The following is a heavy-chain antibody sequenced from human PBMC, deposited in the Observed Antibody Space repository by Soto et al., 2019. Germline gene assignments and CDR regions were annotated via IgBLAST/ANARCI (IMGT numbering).Heavy chain of an antibody. CDR2: IRSKANSYAT. V-gene: IGHV3-73*01. CDR3: TRRHSVGYYYYGMDV. J-gene: IGHJ6*02. D-gene: IGHD2-15*01. CDR1: GFTFSGSA. Sequence: GGSLRLSCAASGFTFSGSAMHWVRQASGKGLEWVGRIRSKANSYATAYAASVKGRFTISRDDSKNTAYLQMNSLKTEDTAVYYCTRRHSVGYYYYGMDVWGQGTTVTVSS.